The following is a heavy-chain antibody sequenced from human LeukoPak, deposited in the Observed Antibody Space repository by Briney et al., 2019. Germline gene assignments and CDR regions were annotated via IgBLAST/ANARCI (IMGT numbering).Heavy chain of an antibody. D-gene: IGHD3-3*01. V-gene: IGHV4-34*01. Sequence: PSETLSLTCAVDGGSFSGYYWIWIRQPPGKGLEWIGEIKHSGSTNYKPSLKSRVTMSIDTSKNQFSLKLKSVTAADTAVYYCARGRITIFGVVACYMDVWGKGTTVTVSS. CDR3: ARGRITIFGVVACYMDV. CDR2: IKHSGST. CDR1: GGSFSGYY. J-gene: IGHJ6*03.